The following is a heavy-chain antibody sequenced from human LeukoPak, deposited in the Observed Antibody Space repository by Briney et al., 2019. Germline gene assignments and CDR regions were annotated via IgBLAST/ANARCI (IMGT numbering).Heavy chain of an antibody. CDR2: ISDYT. CDR3: AKGWVDSSGYYYRYFQH. V-gene: IGHV3-23*01. D-gene: IGHD3-22*01. CDR1: GFSFSSFA. Sequence: GGSLRLSCAASGFSFSSFAMSWVRQAPGKGLEWVSTISDYTYYADSVKGRFTISRDNSRNTVYLQMNSLRAEDTAVYYCAKGWVDSSGYYYRYFQHWGQGTLVTVSS. J-gene: IGHJ1*01.